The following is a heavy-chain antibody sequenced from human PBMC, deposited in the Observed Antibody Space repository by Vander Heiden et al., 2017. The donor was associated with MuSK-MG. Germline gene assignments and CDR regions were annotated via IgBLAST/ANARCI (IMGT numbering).Heavy chain of an antibody. Sequence: QVQLVQSGAEVKKPGASVKVSCKASGYTFTGYYMHWVRQAPGQGLEWMGGINPNRGGTNYAQKFQGRVTMTRETSISTAYRELSRLRSGDTAVYYGAVITILAAWFDPWGQGTLVTVAS. CDR2: INPNRGGT. J-gene: IGHJ5*02. CDR3: AVITILAAWFDP. D-gene: IGHD3-3*01. V-gene: IGHV1-2*02. CDR1: GYTFTGYY.